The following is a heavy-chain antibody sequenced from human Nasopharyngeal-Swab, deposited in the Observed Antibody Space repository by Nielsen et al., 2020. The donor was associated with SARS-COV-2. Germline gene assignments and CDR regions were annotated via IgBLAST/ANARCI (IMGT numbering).Heavy chain of an antibody. CDR3: ARLPNGYAYGRYYYHVWTS. CDR1: GFTFSSYD. CDR2: IDSAGNT. V-gene: IGHV3-13*04. J-gene: IGHJ6*02. D-gene: IGHD5-18*01. Sequence: GGSLRLSCAASGFTFSSYDMHWVRQAAGKGLEWVSSIDSAGNTYSADSVKGRFTVSRENAKNSFYLQLNSLRAGDTAVYYCARLPNGYAYGRYYYHVWTSGAKGPRSPSP.